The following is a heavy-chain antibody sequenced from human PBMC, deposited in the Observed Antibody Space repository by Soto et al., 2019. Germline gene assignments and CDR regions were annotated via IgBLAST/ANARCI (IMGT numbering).Heavy chain of an antibody. J-gene: IGHJ3*02. CDR3: AKDQEARWGSGAFDI. V-gene: IGHV3-23*01. CDR1: GFTFSSYA. CDR2: ISGSGGST. Sequence: GGSLRLSCAASGFTFSSYAMSWVRQAPGKGLEWVSAISGSGGSTYYADSVKGRFTISRDNSKNTLYLQMNSLRAEDAAVYYCAKDQEARWGSGAFDIWGQGTMVTVSS. D-gene: IGHD2-21*01.